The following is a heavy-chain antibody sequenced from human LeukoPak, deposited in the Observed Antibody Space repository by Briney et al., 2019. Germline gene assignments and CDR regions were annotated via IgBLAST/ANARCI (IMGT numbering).Heavy chain of an antibody. CDR1: GFTFSSYA. V-gene: IGHV3-30-3*01. Sequence: GGSLRLSCAASGFTFSSYAMHWVRQAPGKGLEWVAVISYDGSNKYYVDSVKGRFTISRDNSKNTLYLQMNSLRAEDTAVYYCASAGYSSFFYFDYWGQGTLVTVSS. CDR3: ASAGYSSFFYFDY. D-gene: IGHD5-18*01. J-gene: IGHJ4*02. CDR2: ISYDGSNK.